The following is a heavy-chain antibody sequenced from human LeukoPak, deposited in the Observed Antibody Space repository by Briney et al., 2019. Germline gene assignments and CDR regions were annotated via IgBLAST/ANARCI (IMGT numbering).Heavy chain of an antibody. J-gene: IGHJ6*03. D-gene: IGHD6-13*01. Sequence: SQTLSLTCTVSGGSISSGGYYWSWIRQPPGKGLEWIGYIYHSGSTYYNPSLKSRVTISVDRSKNQFSLKLSSVTAADTAVYYCARVVMGAAAGTWYYYMDVWGKGTTVTVSS. CDR1: GGSISSGGYY. CDR3: ARVVMGAAAGTWYYYMDV. CDR2: IYHSGST. V-gene: IGHV4-30-2*01.